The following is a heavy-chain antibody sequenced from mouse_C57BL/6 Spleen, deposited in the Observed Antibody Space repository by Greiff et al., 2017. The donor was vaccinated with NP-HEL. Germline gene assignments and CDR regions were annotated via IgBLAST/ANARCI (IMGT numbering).Heavy chain of an antibody. V-gene: IGHV5-6*01. Sequence: EVQRVESGGDLVKPGGSLKLSCAASGFTFSSYGMSWVRQTPDKRLEWVATISSGGSYTYYPDSVKGRFTISRDNAKNTLYLQMSSLKSEDTAMYYCARHPLITTVVAWYFDVWGTGTTVTVSS. D-gene: IGHD1-1*01. J-gene: IGHJ1*03. CDR1: GFTFSSYG. CDR2: ISSGGSYT. CDR3: ARHPLITTVVAWYFDV.